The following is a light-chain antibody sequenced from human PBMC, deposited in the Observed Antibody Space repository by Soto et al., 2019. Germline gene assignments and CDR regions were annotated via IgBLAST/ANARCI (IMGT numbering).Light chain of an antibody. V-gene: IGLV1-47*01. CDR3: AAWDDSLSGVVV. CDR1: SSNIGSNY. J-gene: IGLJ2*01. CDR2: RNN. Sequence: QAVVTQPPSASGTPVQRVTISCSGSSSNIGSNYVYWYQQLPGTAPKLLIYRNNQRPSGVPDRFSGSKSGTSASLAISGLRSEDEADYYCAAWDDSLSGVVVFGGGTKVTVL.